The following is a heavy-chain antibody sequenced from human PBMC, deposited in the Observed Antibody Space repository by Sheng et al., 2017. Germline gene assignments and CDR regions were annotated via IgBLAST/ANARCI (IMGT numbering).Heavy chain of an antibody. J-gene: IGHJ3*02. CDR2: IRSKANSYAT. D-gene: IGHD3-22*01. Sequence: EVQLVESGGGLVQPGGSLKLSCAASGFTFSGSAMHWVRQASGKGLEWVGRIRSKANSYATAYAASVKGRFTISRDDSKNTAYLQMNSLKTEDTAVYYCTRRGSSGDAFDIWGQGTMVTVSS. CDR3: TRRGSSGDAFDI. CDR1: GFTFSGSA. V-gene: IGHV3-73*02.